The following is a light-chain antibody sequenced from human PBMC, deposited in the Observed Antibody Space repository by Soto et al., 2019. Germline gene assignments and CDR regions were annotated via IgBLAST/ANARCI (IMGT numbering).Light chain of an antibody. CDR1: SSDVGAYNY. V-gene: IGLV2-8*01. Sequence: QSVLTQRPSASGSPGQSVTISCTGTSSDVGAYNYVSWYQQHPGKAPKLMIYEVNKRPSGVPDRFSGSKSGDTASLTVSGLQADDEADYYCSSYAGTSNFYVFGTGTKVTVL. CDR2: EVN. J-gene: IGLJ1*01. CDR3: SSYAGTSNFYV.